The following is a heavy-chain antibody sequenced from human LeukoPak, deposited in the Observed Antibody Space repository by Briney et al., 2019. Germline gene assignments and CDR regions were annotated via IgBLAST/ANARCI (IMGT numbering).Heavy chain of an antibody. J-gene: IGHJ4*02. CDR2: IIPIFGTA. CDR3: ARATAAGTASFDY. V-gene: IGHV1-69*05. Sequence: ASVKVSCKASGYTFTGYYMHWVRQAPGQGLEWMGGIIPIFGTANYAQKFQGRVTITTDESTSTAYMELSSLRSEDTAVYYCARATAAGTASFDYWGQGTLVTVSS. CDR1: GYTFTGYY. D-gene: IGHD6-13*01.